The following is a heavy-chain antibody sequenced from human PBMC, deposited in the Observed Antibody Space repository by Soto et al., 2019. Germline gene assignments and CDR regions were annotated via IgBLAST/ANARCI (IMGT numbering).Heavy chain of an antibody. CDR1: GFTFSRYA. V-gene: IGHV3-30-3*01. J-gene: IGHJ4*02. D-gene: IGHD1-26*01. Sequence: QVQLVESGGGVVQPGRSLRLSCAASGFTFSRYAMHWVRQAPGKGLEWVAVISYDGSNKYYADSVKGRFTISRDNSKNTLYLQMNSLRAEDTAVYYCARERELPPSFDYWGQGTLVTVSS. CDR3: ARERELPPSFDY. CDR2: ISYDGSNK.